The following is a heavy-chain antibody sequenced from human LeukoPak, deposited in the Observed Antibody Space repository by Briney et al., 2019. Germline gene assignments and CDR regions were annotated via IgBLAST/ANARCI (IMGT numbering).Heavy chain of an antibody. Sequence: GGSLRLSCAASGFTFSSYSMNWVRQAPGKGLEWVSSISSSSSYIYYADSVKGRFTISRDNAKNSLYLQMNSLRAEDTAVYYCARANRDSNPFDYWGQGTLVTVSS. D-gene: IGHD1-14*01. CDR3: ARANRDSNPFDY. V-gene: IGHV3-21*01. J-gene: IGHJ4*02. CDR2: ISSSSSYI. CDR1: GFTFSSYS.